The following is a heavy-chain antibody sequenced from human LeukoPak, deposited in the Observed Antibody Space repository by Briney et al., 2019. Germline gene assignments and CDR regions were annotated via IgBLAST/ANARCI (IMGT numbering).Heavy chain of an antibody. V-gene: IGHV3-9*01. CDR1: GLTFSTYA. Sequence: GGSLRLSCVASGLTFSTYAMSWVRQAPGKGLEWVSGISWNSGSIGYADSVKGRFTISRDNAKNSLYLQMNSLRAEDTALYYCAKGDTSIAAAGLNLDYWGQGTLVTVSS. J-gene: IGHJ4*02. D-gene: IGHD6-13*01. CDR3: AKGDTSIAAAGLNLDY. CDR2: ISWNSGSI.